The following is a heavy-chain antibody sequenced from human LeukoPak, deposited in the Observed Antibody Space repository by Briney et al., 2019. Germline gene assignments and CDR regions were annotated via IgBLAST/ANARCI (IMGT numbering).Heavy chain of an antibody. CDR3: ARYYYDSSGYYDDAFDI. D-gene: IGHD3-22*01. Sequence: PSETLSLTCTVSGGSISSYYWSWIRQPPGKGLEWIGYIYYTGSTYYNPSLKSRVTISLDTSKNHFSLKLSSVTAADTAVYYCARYYYDSSGYYDDAFDIWGQGTMVTVSS. J-gene: IGHJ3*02. V-gene: IGHV4-59*06. CDR2: IYYTGST. CDR1: GGSISSYY.